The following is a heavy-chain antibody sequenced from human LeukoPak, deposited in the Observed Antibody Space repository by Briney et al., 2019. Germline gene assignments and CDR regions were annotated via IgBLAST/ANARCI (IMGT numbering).Heavy chain of an antibody. CDR3: ARGYYYDSSGYHHFEY. D-gene: IGHD3-22*01. CDR2: INPSGGST. J-gene: IGHJ4*02. V-gene: IGHV1-46*01. CDR1: GYTFTSYA. Sequence: GASVKVSCKASGYTFTSYAMNWVRQAPGQGLEWMGIINPSGGSTSYAQNFQARVTMTRDTSTSTVYMELSSLRSEDTAVYYCARGYYYDSSGYHHFEYWGQGTLVTVSS.